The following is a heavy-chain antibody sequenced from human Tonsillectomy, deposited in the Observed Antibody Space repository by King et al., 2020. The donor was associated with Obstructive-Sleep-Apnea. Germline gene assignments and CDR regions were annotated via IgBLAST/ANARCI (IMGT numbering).Heavy chain of an antibody. Sequence: QVQLVESGSELKKPGASVTISCRTSGYNFPTYSMNWVRQAPGQGLEWMGYINTNTGNPTYAQAFTGRFVFSLDTTVSTAYLQISSLKPKDTAVYYCATLYYFDTSDYLASFDYWGQGTLVTVSS. CDR2: INTNTGNP. CDR3: ATLYYFDTSDYLASFDY. J-gene: IGHJ4*02. D-gene: IGHD3-22*01. CDR1: GYNFPTYS. V-gene: IGHV7-4-1*02.